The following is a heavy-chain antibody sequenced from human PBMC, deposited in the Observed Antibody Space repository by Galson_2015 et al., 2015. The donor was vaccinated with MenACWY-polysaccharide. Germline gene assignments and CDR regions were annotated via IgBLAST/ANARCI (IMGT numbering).Heavy chain of an antibody. Sequence: SLRLSCAASGFTFSSYGMHWVRQAPGKGLEWVAFIRYDGSNKYYADSVKGRFTISRDNSKSTLHLQMNSLRAEDTAVYYCAKVKSVGTNAFDIWGQGTMVTVSS. J-gene: IGHJ3*02. CDR2: IRYDGSNK. D-gene: IGHD2-8*01. CDR1: GFTFSSYG. CDR3: AKVKSVGTNAFDI. V-gene: IGHV3-30*02.